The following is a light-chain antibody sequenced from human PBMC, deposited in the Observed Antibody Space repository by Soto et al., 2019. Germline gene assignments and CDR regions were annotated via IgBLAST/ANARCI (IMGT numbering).Light chain of an antibody. J-gene: IGLJ2*01. CDR3: TSFTTSTTVV. V-gene: IGLV2-14*01. Sequence: QSALTQPASVSGSPGQSITISCTGTSNDIGTYNYVSWYQHHPGKAPKRLIYEVSNRPSGVSNRFSGSKSGNTASLTISGLQAEDEADYHCTSFTTSTTVVFGGGTKLTVL. CDR1: SNDIGTYNY. CDR2: EVS.